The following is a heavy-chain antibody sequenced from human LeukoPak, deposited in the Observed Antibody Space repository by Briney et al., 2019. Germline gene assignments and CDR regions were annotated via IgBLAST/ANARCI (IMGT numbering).Heavy chain of an antibody. J-gene: IGHJ4*02. CDR1: GGSISSGGYY. V-gene: IGHV4-31*03. CDR2: IYYSGST. D-gene: IGHD6-19*01. CDR3: ARDGAVAVLDY. Sequence: SETLSLTCTVSGGSISSGGYYWSWIRQHPGKGLEWIGYIYYSGSTYYNPSLKSRVTISVDTSKNQFSLKLSSVTAADTAVYYCARDGAVAVLDYWGQGTLVTVSS.